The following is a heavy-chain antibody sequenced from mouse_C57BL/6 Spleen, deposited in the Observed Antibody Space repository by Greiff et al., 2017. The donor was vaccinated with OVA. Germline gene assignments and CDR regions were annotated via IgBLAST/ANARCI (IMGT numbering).Heavy chain of an antibody. Sequence: VQLQQPGAELVRPGSSVKLSCKASGYTFTSYWMHWVKQRPIQGLEWIGNIDPSDSETHYNQKFKDKATLTVDKSSSTAYMQLSSLTSEDSAVYYCARWYSNYSDYWGQGTTLTVSS. V-gene: IGHV1-52*01. CDR2: IDPSDSET. CDR1: GYTFTSYW. D-gene: IGHD2-5*01. CDR3: ARWYSNYSDY. J-gene: IGHJ2*01.